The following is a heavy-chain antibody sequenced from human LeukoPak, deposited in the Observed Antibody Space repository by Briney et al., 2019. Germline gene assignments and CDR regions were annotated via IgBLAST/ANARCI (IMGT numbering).Heavy chain of an antibody. D-gene: IGHD2-15*01. V-gene: IGHV3-48*03. CDR3: AGDAVAFSYDY. J-gene: IGHJ4*02. CDR2: ISSSGRTI. CDR1: GFTFSSYE. Sequence: GGSLRLSCAASGFTFSSYEMTWVRQAPGKGLEWVSYISSSGRTIYYADSVKGRFTTSRDTAKNSLYLQMNSLRAEDTAVYYCAGDAVAFSYDYWGQGTLVTVSS.